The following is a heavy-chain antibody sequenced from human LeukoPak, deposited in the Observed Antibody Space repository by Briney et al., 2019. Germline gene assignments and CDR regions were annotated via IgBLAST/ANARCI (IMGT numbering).Heavy chain of an antibody. Sequence: SSETLSLTCAVYGVSFSGYYWRWIRQAPGKGLEWIGEINHSGSTNYNPALKSRVTISVDTSKNQFSLKLSSVTAADTAVYYCARAVVVAATRYYYMDVWGKGTTVTVSS. CDR2: INHSGST. D-gene: IGHD2-15*01. CDR1: GVSFSGYY. CDR3: ARAVVVAATRYYYMDV. J-gene: IGHJ6*03. V-gene: IGHV4-34*01.